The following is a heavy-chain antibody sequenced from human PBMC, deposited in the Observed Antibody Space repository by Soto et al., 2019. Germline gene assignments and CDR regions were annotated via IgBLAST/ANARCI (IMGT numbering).Heavy chain of an antibody. CDR2: IYFSGST. J-gene: IGHJ4*02. V-gene: IGHV4-39*01. CDR3: ARHWGRGAAGTCYN. Sequence: SETLFLTCSVSGGSISSRESYWGWIRQPPGKGLEWIGTIYFSGSTYCNPSLKSRVTMSVDTSKNQFSLKLSSVTAADTAVYYCARHWGRGAAGTCYNWGQGTLVTVSS. CDR1: GGSISSRESY. D-gene: IGHD6-13*01.